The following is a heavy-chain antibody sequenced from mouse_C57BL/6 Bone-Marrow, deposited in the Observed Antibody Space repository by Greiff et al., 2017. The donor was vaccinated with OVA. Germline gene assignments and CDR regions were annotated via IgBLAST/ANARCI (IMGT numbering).Heavy chain of an antibody. CDR2: IDPSDSYT. CDR1: GYTFTSYW. D-gene: IGHD1-1*01. V-gene: IGHV1-69*01. CDR3: ARGATVVAPYAMDY. Sequence: QQSCKASGYTFTSYWMHWVKQRPGQGLEWIGEIDPSDSYTNYNQKFKGKSTLTVDKSSSTAYMQLSSLTSEDSAVYYCARGATVVAPYAMDYWGQGTSVTVSS. J-gene: IGHJ4*01.